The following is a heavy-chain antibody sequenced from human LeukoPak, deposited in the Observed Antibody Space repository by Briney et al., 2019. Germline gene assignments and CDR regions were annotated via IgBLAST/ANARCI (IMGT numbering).Heavy chain of an antibody. CDR3: ARVGDGGSYGFFGLPYYFDY. D-gene: IGHD1-26*01. Sequence: SETLSLTCTVSGGSISSGGYYWSWIRQHPGKGLEWIGEINHSGSTNYNPSLKSRVTISVDTSKNQFSLKLSSVTAADTAVYYCARVGDGGSYGFFGLPYYFDYWGQGTLVTVSS. CDR2: INHSGST. J-gene: IGHJ4*02. V-gene: IGHV4-39*07. CDR1: GGSISSGGYY.